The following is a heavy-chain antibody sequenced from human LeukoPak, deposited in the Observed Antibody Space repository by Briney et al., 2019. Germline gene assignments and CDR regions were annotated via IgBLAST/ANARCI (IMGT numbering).Heavy chain of an antibody. J-gene: IGHJ5*02. CDR1: GFTFSSYE. D-gene: IGHD5-12*01. V-gene: IGHV3-21*01. Sequence: GSLRLSCAASGFTFSSYEMNWVRQAPGKGLEWVSSISSSSSYIYYADSVKGRFTISRDNAKNSLYLQMNSLRAEDTAVYYCARASGYGTNWFDPWGQGTLVTVSS. CDR3: ARASGYGTNWFDP. CDR2: ISSSSSYI.